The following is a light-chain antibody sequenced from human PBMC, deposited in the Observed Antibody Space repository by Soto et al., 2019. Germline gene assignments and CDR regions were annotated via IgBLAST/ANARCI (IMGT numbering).Light chain of an antibody. J-gene: IGKJ1*01. V-gene: IGKV1-5*03. CDR1: QSISSW. Sequence: DIQMTQSPSTLSASVGDRVTITCRASQSISSWLAWYQQKPGKAPKLLIYKASSLESWVPSRFSGSVSGTEFTLTISSLQPDDFATYYCQQYNSYPTFGQGTKVEIK. CDR3: QQYNSYPT. CDR2: KAS.